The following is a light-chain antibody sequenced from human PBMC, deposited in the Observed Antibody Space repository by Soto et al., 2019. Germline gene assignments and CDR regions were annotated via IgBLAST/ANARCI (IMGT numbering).Light chain of an antibody. V-gene: IGKV3-15*01. CDR2: GAS. CDR1: QSVXXX. J-gene: IGKJ2*01. Sequence: EIVMTQSPATLSVSPGERATLSCRASQSVXXXFAWYQPKPGQPPRLLIYGASTRATGIPARFSGSGSGTEXXXXXSXXXSDDFAVYYCQQHNNWPYTFGQGTKLEIK. CDR3: QQHNNWPYT.